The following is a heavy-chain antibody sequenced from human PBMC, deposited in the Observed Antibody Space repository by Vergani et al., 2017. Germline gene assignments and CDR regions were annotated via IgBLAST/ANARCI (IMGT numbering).Heavy chain of an antibody. V-gene: IGHV3-33*01. J-gene: IGHJ4*02. CDR2: IWYDGSNK. Sequence: QVQLVESGGGVVQPGRSLRLSCAASGFTFSSYGMHWVRQAPGKGLEWVAVIWYDGSNKYYADSVKGRFTISRDNSKNTLYLQMNSRRAEDTAVYYCARDHEQWLGGQVDYWGQGTLVTVSS. CDR1: GFTFSSYG. D-gene: IGHD6-19*01. CDR3: ARDHEQWLGGQVDY.